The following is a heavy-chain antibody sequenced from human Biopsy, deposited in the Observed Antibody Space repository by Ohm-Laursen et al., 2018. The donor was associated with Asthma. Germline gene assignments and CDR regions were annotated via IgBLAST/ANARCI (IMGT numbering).Heavy chain of an antibody. CDR1: GYTFTSYY. CDR2: INPSGGST. Sequence: SSVKVSCKASGYTFTSYYMHWVRQAPGQGLEWMGIINPSGGSTSHAQKFQGRVTMTRDTSTSTVYMELSSLRSEDTAVYYCARVSITPGAFNIWGQGTMGTVSS. V-gene: IGHV1-46*01. CDR3: ARVSITPGAFNI. D-gene: IGHD3-10*01. J-gene: IGHJ3*02.